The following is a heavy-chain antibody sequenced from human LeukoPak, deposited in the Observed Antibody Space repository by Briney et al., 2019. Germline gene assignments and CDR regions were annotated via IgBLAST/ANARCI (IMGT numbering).Heavy chain of an antibody. CDR1: GYSISSGYY. CDR2: IYYSGST. Sequence: SETLSLTCTVSGYSISSGYYWGWIRQPPGKGLEWIGYIYYSGSTNYNPSLKSRVTISVDTSKNQFSLKLSSVTAADTAVYYCASWRAAAGHSYWYFDLWGRGTLVTVSS. CDR3: ASWRAAAGHSYWYFDL. D-gene: IGHD6-13*01. V-gene: IGHV4-61*01. J-gene: IGHJ2*01.